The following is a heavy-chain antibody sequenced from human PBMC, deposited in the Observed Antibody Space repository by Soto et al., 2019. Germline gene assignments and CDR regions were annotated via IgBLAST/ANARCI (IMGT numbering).Heavy chain of an antibody. CDR3: ARKGEEGWFDP. CDR2: IYYSGRT. CDR1: GYPISSSTS. D-gene: IGHD2-21*01. V-gene: IGHV4-28*01. J-gene: IGHJ5*02. Sequence: SETLSLTCAVSGYPISSSTSWGWIRQPPGKGLEWIGHIYYSGRTYYNPSLKSRVTMSVDTSKNQFSLKLSSVTAVDTAVYYCARKGEEGWFDPWGQGTLVTVSS.